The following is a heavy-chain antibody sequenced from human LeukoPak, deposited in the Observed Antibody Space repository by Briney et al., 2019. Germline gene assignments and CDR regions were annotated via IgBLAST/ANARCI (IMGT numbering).Heavy chain of an antibody. V-gene: IGHV1-2*06. CDR3: ARANEWLVLFDY. J-gene: IGHJ4*02. CDR1: GYTFTGYY. D-gene: IGHD6-19*01. Sequence: GASVKVSCKASGYTFTGYYMHWVRQAPGQGLEWMGRINPNSGGTNYAQKFQGRVTMIRDTSISTAYMELSRLRSDDTAVYYCARANEWLVLFDYWGQGTLVTVSS. CDR2: INPNSGGT.